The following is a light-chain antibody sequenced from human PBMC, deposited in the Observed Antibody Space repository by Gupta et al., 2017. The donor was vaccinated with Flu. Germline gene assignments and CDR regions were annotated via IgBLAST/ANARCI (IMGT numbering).Light chain of an antibody. V-gene: IGKV3-11*01. J-gene: IGKJ4*01. CDR1: QSVSSY. CDR3: QQRSNWPPRLT. Sequence: EIVLTQSAATLSLSPGERATLSCSASQSVSSYLAWYQQKPGQAPRLLIYDASNRATGIPARFSVSGSGTDFTLTISSLEPEDFAVYYCQQRSNWPPRLTFGGGTKVEIK. CDR2: DAS.